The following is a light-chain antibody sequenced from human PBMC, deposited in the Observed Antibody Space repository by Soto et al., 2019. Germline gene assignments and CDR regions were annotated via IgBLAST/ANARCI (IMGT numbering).Light chain of an antibody. J-gene: IGLJ3*02. CDR2: DVN. Sequence: QTVVTQEPSLTVSPGGTVTLTCGSSTGTVTSGHYPYWFQPKPGQAPKTLIYDVNNKYSWTPARFSGSLFGGKAALTLSGAQPDDEAEYYCLLQYDDLRMFGAGTKLTVL. V-gene: IGLV7-46*01. CDR1: TGTVTSGHY. CDR3: LLQYDDLRM.